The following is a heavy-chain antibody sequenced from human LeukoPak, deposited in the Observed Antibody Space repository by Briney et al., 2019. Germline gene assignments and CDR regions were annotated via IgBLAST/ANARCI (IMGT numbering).Heavy chain of an antibody. D-gene: IGHD2-2*01. Sequence: GGPLRLSCAASGLPDSSNYMSWVRHPPGKGVEWVSVIYSWGSTYYADSVKCRFTLSRHNSKNTMYLQMNSLRAEDTGVYYCARARVVRAAIGVRQGDYYGMDVWGQGTTVTVSS. CDR1: GLPDSSNY. CDR2: IYSWGST. J-gene: IGHJ6*02. V-gene: IGHV3-53*04. CDR3: ARARVVRAAIGVRQGDYYGMDV.